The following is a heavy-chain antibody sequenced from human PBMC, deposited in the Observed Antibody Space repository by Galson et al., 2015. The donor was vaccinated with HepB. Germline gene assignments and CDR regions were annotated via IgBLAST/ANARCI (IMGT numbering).Heavy chain of an antibody. J-gene: IGHJ6*02. V-gene: IGHV3-21*01. D-gene: IGHD5-12*01. CDR3: AGETITNYAMDV. Sequence: SLRLSCAASGFTFSNYRMNWVRQAPGKGLDWVASITSDSTYIYYGESLEGRFTISRDNAKNSLSLQMSSLRADDTAAYYCAGETITNYAMDVWGQGTTVTVSS. CDR2: ITSDSTYI. CDR1: GFTFSNYR.